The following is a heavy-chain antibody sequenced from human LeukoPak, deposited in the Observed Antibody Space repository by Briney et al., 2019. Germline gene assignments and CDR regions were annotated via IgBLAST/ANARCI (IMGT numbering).Heavy chain of an antibody. D-gene: IGHD2-8*01. CDR1: GFTFSTYW. Sequence: GGCLRLSCAASGFTFSTYWMSWVRQAPGKGLEWVANIKQDVSQKRYVDSVQGRFTISRDNTKNSLFLQMNSLRAEDTAVYYCARLKDDVTKLDYWGQGTLVTVSS. J-gene: IGHJ4*02. CDR3: ARLKDDVTKLDY. V-gene: IGHV3-7*01. CDR2: IKQDVSQK.